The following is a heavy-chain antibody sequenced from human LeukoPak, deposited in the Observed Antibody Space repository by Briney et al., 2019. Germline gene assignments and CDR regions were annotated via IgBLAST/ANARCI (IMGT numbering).Heavy chain of an antibody. V-gene: IGHV3-21*01. CDR1: GFILRSKW. J-gene: IGHJ4*02. CDR2: ISISSRYI. D-gene: IGHD2-21*01. Sequence: GGTLSFTCAASGFILRSKWVHRVGQGTGKGKEWFSSISISSRYIYYADSVKRRFTISRHNPKTSLYLQMNSLRSEDTAVYYCATGCGCIYGLDYWGQGTLVTVSS. CDR3: ATGCGCIYGLDY.